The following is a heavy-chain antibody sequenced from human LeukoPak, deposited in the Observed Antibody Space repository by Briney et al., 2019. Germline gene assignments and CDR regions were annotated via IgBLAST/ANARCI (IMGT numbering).Heavy chain of an antibody. V-gene: IGHV1-2*02. Sequence: ASVKVSCEPSGYTFTGYYLHWVRQAPGQALEWMGWINPNTGATVYAQNFQGRVTMSRDTSITTAYMDLTSLRSDDTAVYYCARDRVGSGWPRPFYFEFWGQGTLVTVSS. J-gene: IGHJ4*02. CDR2: INPNTGAT. D-gene: IGHD6-19*01. CDR1: GYTFTGYY. CDR3: ARDRVGSGWPRPFYFEF.